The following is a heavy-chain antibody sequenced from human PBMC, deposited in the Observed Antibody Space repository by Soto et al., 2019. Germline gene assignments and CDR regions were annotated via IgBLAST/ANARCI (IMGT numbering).Heavy chain of an antibody. J-gene: IGHJ4*02. CDR3: AGLRGYAGSPIDY. Sequence: SETLSLTCTVSGGSIISGYWSWIRQPPGKGLEWIGYISYSGNTNCNPSLKSRVTMSVDTPKNQFSLRLSSVTTADTAVYYCAGLRGYAGSPIDYWGQGTLVTVSS. V-gene: IGHV4-59*01. CDR2: ISYSGNT. CDR1: GGSIISGY. D-gene: IGHD2-15*01.